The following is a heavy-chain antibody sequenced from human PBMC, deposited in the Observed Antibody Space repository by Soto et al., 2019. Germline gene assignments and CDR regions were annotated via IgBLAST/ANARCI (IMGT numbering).Heavy chain of an antibody. CDR2: ISSSGSTI. CDR3: ARNLGHRLSLWFGALLSETNAYGMDV. D-gene: IGHD3-10*01. CDR1: GFTFSSYE. Sequence: EVQLVESGGSLVQPGGSLRLSCAASGFTFSSYEMNWVRQAPGKGLEWVSYISSSGSTIYYADSVKGRFTISRDNAKNSLYLQMNSLRAEDTAVYYCARNLGHRLSLWFGALLSETNAYGMDVWGQGTTVTVSS. V-gene: IGHV3-48*03. J-gene: IGHJ6*02.